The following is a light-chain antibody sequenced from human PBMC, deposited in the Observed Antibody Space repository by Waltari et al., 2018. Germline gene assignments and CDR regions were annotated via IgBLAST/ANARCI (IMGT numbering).Light chain of an antibody. V-gene: IGKV2-28*01. J-gene: IGKJ1*01. CDR2: LVS. Sequence: DIVMTQSPLSLPVSPGEPASISCRSSQSLLHSSGYTFLDWYLQKPRQSPQLLIYLVSNRASGVPNRFSGSGSGTDFTLKISRVEAEDVGVYYCMQARQTPWTFGQGTKVEIK. CDR3: MQARQTPWT. CDR1: QSLLHSSGYTF.